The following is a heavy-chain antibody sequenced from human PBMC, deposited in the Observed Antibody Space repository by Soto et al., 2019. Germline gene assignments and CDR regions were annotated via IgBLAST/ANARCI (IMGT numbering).Heavy chain of an antibody. Sequence: QVQLVQSGAEVKKPGASVKVSCKASGYTFTSYAMHWVRQAPGQRLEWMGWINAGNGNTKYSQKFQGRVTITRDTSASKAYMELSSLRSEDTAVYYCARGGGQWLVFGTPNWFDPWGQGTLVTVSS. D-gene: IGHD6-19*01. V-gene: IGHV1-3*01. J-gene: IGHJ5*02. CDR3: ARGGGQWLVFGTPNWFDP. CDR2: INAGNGNT. CDR1: GYTFTSYA.